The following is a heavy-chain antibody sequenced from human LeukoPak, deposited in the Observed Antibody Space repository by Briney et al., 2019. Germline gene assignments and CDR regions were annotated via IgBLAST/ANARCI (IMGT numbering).Heavy chain of an antibody. V-gene: IGHV1-69*13. J-gene: IGHJ4*02. D-gene: IGHD2-2*01. CDR3: ATLEPDCSSTSWPDY. CDR1: GGTFSSYA. CDR2: IIPIFGTA. Sequence: SVKVSCKASGGTFSSYAISWVRQAPGQGLEWMGGIIPIFGTANYAQKFQGRVTITADESTSTAYMELSSLRSEDTAVYYCATLEPDCSSTSWPDYWGQGTLVTVS.